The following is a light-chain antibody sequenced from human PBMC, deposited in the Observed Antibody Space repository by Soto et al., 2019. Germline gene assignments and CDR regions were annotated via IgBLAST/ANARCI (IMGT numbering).Light chain of an antibody. CDR1: SSDVGGYNY. CDR3: SSYTSSSFWV. CDR2: DVS. Sequence: QSALTQPASVSGSPGQSITISCTGTSSDVGGYNYVSWYQQHPGKAPKLMIYDVSNWPSGVSNRFSGSKSGTTASLTISGLQAEDEADYYCSSYTSSSFWVFGGGTKVTVL. V-gene: IGLV2-14*01. J-gene: IGLJ3*02.